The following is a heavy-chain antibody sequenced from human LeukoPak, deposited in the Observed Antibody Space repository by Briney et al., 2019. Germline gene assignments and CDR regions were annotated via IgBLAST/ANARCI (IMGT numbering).Heavy chain of an antibody. Sequence: PGGSLRLSCAASGFTFSNFWMSWVRQAPGKGLEWVANIEDGSEKYYVESVTGRFTISRDNAKNSLSLQVNSLRAEDTAVYFCARSRSGYYEDYWGQGTLVTVSS. V-gene: IGHV3-7*01. CDR2: IEDGSEK. J-gene: IGHJ4*02. CDR1: GFTFSNFW. D-gene: IGHD3-22*01. CDR3: ARSRSGYYEDY.